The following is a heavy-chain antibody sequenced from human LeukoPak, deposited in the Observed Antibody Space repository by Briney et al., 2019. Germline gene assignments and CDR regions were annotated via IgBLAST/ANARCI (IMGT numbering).Heavy chain of an antibody. V-gene: IGHV3-30*18. CDR3: AKDASGYYSEYYFDY. CDR2: ISYDGSNK. CDR1: AFTFSSYG. J-gene: IGHJ4*02. D-gene: IGHD3-22*01. Sequence: GRSLRLSCAASAFTFSSYGMHWVRQAPGKGLEWEAVISYDGSNKYYADSVKGRFTISRDNSKNTLYLQMNSLRAEDTAVYYCAKDASGYYSEYYFDYWGQGTLVTVSS.